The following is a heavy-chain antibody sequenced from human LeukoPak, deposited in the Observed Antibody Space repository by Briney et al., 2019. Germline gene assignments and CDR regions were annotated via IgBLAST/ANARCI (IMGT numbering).Heavy chain of an antibody. D-gene: IGHD3-22*01. Sequence: GGSLRLTCAASGFTFSSYAMSWVSQAPGKGLEWVSAISGSGGSTYYADSVKGRFTISRDNSKNTLYLQMNSLRAEDTAVYYCATMNSSGYPYYWGQGTLVTVSS. J-gene: IGHJ4*02. CDR2: ISGSGGST. CDR3: ATMNSSGYPYY. CDR1: GFTFSSYA. V-gene: IGHV3-23*01.